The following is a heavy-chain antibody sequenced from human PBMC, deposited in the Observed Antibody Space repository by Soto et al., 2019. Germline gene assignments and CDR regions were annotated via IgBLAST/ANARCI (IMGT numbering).Heavy chain of an antibody. CDR3: AKAPWPLGHFDY. V-gene: IGHV3-9*01. CDR2: ISWNSGSI. CDR1: GFTFDDYA. D-gene: IGHD3-16*01. Sequence: EVQLVESGGGLVQPGRSLRLSCAASGFTFDDYAMHWVRQAPGKGLEWVSGISWNSGSIGYADSVKGRFTISRDNAKNSLYLQMNSLRAEDTALYYCAKAPWPLGHFDYWGQGTLVTVSS. J-gene: IGHJ4*02.